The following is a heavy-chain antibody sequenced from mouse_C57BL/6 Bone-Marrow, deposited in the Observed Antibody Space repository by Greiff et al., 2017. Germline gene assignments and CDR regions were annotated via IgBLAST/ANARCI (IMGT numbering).Heavy chain of an antibody. CDR3: ARSGGYCSRFDY. CDR1: GYTFTDYY. V-gene: IGHV1-19*01. D-gene: IGHD1-1*01. J-gene: IGHJ2*01. CDR2: INPYNGGT. Sequence: EVQLQQSGPVLVKPGASVKMSCKASGYTFTDYYMNWVKQSPGKSLEWIGVINPYNGGTSYNQKFKGKATLTVDKSSRTAYLQLNRLTSEDSAVYYCARSGGYCSRFDYWGQGTTLTVSA.